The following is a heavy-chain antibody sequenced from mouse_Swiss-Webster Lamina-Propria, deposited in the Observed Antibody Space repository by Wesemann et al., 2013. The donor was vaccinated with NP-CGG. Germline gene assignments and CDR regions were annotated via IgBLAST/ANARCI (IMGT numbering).Heavy chain of an antibody. Sequence: EVMLVESGGGLVKPGGSLKLSCAASGFTFSSYAMSWVRQTPEKRLEWVATISSGGSYTYYPDSVKGRFTISRDNARNILYLQMSSLRSEDTAMYYCARGYYDYDGYFDVWGAGTTVTVSS. CDR3: ARGYYDYDGYFDV. J-gene: IGHJ1*01. D-gene: IGHD2-4*01. V-gene: IGHV5-9-1*01. CDR1: GFTFSSYA. CDR2: ISSGGSYT.